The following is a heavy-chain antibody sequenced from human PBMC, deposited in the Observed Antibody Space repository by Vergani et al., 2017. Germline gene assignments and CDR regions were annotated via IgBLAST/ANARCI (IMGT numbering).Heavy chain of an antibody. J-gene: IGHJ4*02. V-gene: IGHV4-39*01. CDR3: ARRVHDYGDPFDY. D-gene: IGHD4-17*01. CDR2: IYYSGST. CDR1: GGSISSSSYY. Sequence: QLQLPESGPGLVKTSGTLSHACTVAGGSISSSSYYWGWLRQPPGKGLEWIGSIYYSGSTYYNPSLKSRVTISGETAKNQFSRKLSFVTAADTAVYYCARRVHDYGDPFDYWGQGTLVTVSS.